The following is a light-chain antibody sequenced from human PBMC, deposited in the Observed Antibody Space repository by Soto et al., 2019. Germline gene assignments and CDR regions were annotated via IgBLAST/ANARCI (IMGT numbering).Light chain of an antibody. CDR2: AAS. CDR1: RDVGSD. Sequence: QMTQSPSSLSASVGEKIIITCRASRDVGSDVSWYQQKPGQAPKLLIYAASNLYTGVPSRFSGSRSGTEFTLTISSLQPEDFASYYCLQDYGDSWTFGKGTKVDIK. CDR3: LQDYGDSWT. V-gene: IGKV1-6*01. J-gene: IGKJ1*01.